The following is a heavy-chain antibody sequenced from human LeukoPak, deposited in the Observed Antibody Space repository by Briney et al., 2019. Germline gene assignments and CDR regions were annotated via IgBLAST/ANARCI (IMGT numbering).Heavy chain of an antibody. Sequence: GGSLRLSCAASGFTFSGSAMHWVRQASGKGLEWVGRIRSKANSYATAYAASVKGRFTISRDDSKNTAYLQMNSLKTEDTAVYYCTRQTGDGDYVNYYYHYYMDVWGKGTTVTVSS. CDR1: GFTFSGSA. D-gene: IGHD4-17*01. V-gene: IGHV3-73*01. CDR2: IRSKANSYAT. J-gene: IGHJ6*03. CDR3: TRQTGDGDYVNYYYHYYMDV.